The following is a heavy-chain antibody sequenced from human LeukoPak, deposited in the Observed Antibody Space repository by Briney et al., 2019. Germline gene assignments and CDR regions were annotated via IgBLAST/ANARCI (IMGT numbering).Heavy chain of an antibody. Sequence: PGGSLRLSCAASGFTFSSYAMSWVRQAPGKGLEWVSAISGSGGSTYYADSVKGRFTISRDNSKNTLYLQMNSLRAEDTAVYYCAKVPIAVAGPDDNWFDPWGQGTLVTVSS. D-gene: IGHD6-19*01. CDR1: GFTFSSYA. CDR3: AKVPIAVAGPDDNWFDP. CDR2: ISGSGGST. V-gene: IGHV3-23*01. J-gene: IGHJ5*02.